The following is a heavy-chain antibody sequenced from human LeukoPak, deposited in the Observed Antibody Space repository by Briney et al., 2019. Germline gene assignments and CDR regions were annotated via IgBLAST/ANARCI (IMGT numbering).Heavy chain of an antibody. CDR2: ISGSGGNT. V-gene: IGHV3-23*01. Sequence: GGSLRLSCAASGFTFSNFAMIWVRQAPGKGLEWVSGISGSGGNTYYADSVKGRFTISRDNPKNTLYLLMNSLRAEDTAVYYCAREVSYRSSWYLDYWGQGTLVTVSS. J-gene: IGHJ4*02. D-gene: IGHD6-13*01. CDR1: GFTFSNFA. CDR3: AREVSYRSSWYLDY.